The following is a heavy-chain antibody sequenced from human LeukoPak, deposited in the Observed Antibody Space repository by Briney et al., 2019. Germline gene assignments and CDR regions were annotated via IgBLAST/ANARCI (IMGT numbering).Heavy chain of an antibody. Sequence: PSETLSLTCSISGGSISSYYWSWIRQPPGKGLEWIGYIYYSGSTDYNPSLKSRVTISVDTSKNQFSLKLSSVTAADTAVYYCARDGTAMVREYFDYWGQGTLVTVSS. CDR3: ARDGTAMVREYFDY. J-gene: IGHJ4*02. CDR2: IYYSGST. D-gene: IGHD5-18*01. CDR1: GGSISSYY. V-gene: IGHV4-59*12.